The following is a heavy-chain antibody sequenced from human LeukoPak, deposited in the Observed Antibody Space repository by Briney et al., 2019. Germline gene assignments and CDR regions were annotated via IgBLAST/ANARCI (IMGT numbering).Heavy chain of an antibody. V-gene: IGHV4-39*01. CDR2: IYYSGTT. CDR3: ARHGLIAETGPYYIYGLDV. CDR1: GGSISSRSSY. D-gene: IGHD6-19*01. J-gene: IGHJ6*02. Sequence: SETLSLTCTVSGGSISSRSSYWGWIRQPPGKGLEWIGTIYYSGTTYYKSSPESLVTIFVDTSKNQFSLRVSSVTAADTAEYYCARHGLIAETGPYYIYGLDVWGQGTTVTVSS.